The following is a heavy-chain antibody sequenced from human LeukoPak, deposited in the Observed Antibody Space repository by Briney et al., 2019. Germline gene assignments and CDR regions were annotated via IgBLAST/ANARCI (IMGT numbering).Heavy chain of an antibody. CDR1: GGSISNFY. V-gene: IGHV4-34*01. Sequence: SETLSLTCTVSGGSISNFYWSWIRQPPGKGLEWIGEITPSGSTNYSPSLKSRVSISIDTSKKKLSLRLTSVTAADSAVYYCASSFYYDSRDYWGQGTLVTVSS. CDR2: ITPSGST. CDR3: ASSFYYDSRDY. D-gene: IGHD3-22*01. J-gene: IGHJ4*02.